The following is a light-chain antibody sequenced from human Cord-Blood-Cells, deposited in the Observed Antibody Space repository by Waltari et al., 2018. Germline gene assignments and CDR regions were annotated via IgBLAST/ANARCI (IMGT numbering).Light chain of an antibody. CDR1: SSDVGGYNY. Sequence: QSALTQPASVSGSPGQSITISCTGTSSDVGGYNYVSWYQQHPGKAPKLMIYDVSKRPSGVSHRFSGSKSGNTASLTISGLQAEDEADYYCSSYTSSSTVGVFGGGTKLTVL. CDR3: SSYTSSSTVGV. V-gene: IGLV2-14*01. J-gene: IGLJ2*01. CDR2: DVS.